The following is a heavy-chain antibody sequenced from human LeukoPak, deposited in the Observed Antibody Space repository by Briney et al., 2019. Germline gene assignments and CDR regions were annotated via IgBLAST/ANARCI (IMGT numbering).Heavy chain of an antibody. D-gene: IGHD3-3*01. Sequence: PSETLSLTCTVSGGSISSYSWSWIRQPPGKGLEWIGYIYHTGSTNYNLSLKSRITISADTSKNQLSLELTSVTAADTAVYYCAGFDDYWSGYYGTWGQGTLVIVSS. CDR3: AGFDDYWSGYYGT. CDR2: IYHTGST. J-gene: IGHJ5*02. V-gene: IGHV4-59*01. CDR1: GGSISSYS.